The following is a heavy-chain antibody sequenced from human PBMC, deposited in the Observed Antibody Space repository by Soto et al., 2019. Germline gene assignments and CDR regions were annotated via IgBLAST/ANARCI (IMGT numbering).Heavy chain of an antibody. CDR3: ARDAYGGPP. J-gene: IGHJ5*02. V-gene: IGHV1-18*01. CDR2: ISAYNGNT. D-gene: IGHD4-17*01. Sequence: ASVKVFCKASGGTFSSYAISWVRQAPGQGLEWMGWISAYNGNTNYAQKLQGRVTMTTDTSTSTAYMELRSLRSDDTAVYYCARDAYGGPPWGQGTLVTVSS. CDR1: GGTFSSYA.